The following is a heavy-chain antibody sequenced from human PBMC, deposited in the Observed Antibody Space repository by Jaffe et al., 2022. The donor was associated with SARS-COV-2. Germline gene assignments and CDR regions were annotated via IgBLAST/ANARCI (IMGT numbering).Heavy chain of an antibody. Sequence: QVQLVESGGGVVQPGRSLRLSCAASGFTFSSYGMHWVRQAPGKGLEWVAVIWYDGSNKYYADSVKGRFTISRDNSKNTLYLQMNSLRAEDTAVYYCARRGYYDSSGYYYDAFDIWGQGTMVTVSS. V-gene: IGHV3-33*01. CDR1: GFTFSSYG. CDR3: ARRGYYDSSGYYYDAFDI. D-gene: IGHD3-22*01. CDR2: IWYDGSNK. J-gene: IGHJ3*02.